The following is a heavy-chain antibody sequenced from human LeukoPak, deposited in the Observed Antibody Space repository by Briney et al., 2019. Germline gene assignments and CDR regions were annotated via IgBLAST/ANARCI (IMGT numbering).Heavy chain of an antibody. CDR3: ASLTTADAFDI. CDR1: GGSISSYY. V-gene: IGHV4-59*01. J-gene: IGHJ3*02. D-gene: IGHD3-22*01. CDR2: IYDSGST. Sequence: SETLSLTCTVSGGSISSYYWCWIWQPPGKGLAWIGYIYDSGSTNYNPSLKSRVTISVDTSKNQFSLKVSSVTAADTAVYYCASLTTADAFDIWGQGTMVTVSS.